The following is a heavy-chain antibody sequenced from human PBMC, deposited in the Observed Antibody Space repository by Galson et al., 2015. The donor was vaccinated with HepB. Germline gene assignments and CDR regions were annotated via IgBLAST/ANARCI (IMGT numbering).Heavy chain of an antibody. Sequence: QSGAEVKKPGESLKISCKGSGYSFTSYWIGWVRQMPGKGLEWMGIIYPGDSDTRYSPSFQGQVTISADKSISTAYPQWSSLKASDTAMYYCARSRAVRGVIPPHFDYWGQGTLVTVSS. CDR3: ARSRAVRGVIPPHFDY. CDR2: IYPGDSDT. D-gene: IGHD3-10*01. V-gene: IGHV5-51*01. J-gene: IGHJ4*02. CDR1: GYSFTSYW.